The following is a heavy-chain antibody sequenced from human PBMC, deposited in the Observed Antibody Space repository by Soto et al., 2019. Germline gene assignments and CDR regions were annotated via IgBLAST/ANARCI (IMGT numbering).Heavy chain of an antibody. Sequence: SLGLSCAASGFTFSSYGMHWVRQAPGKGLEWVAVIWYDGSNKYYADSVKGRFTISRDNSKNTLYLQMNSLRAEDTAVYYCARDFVYQNYYYYGMDVWGQGTTVTVSS. D-gene: IGHD2-2*01. V-gene: IGHV3-33*01. CDR2: IWYDGSNK. CDR3: ARDFVYQNYYYYGMDV. J-gene: IGHJ6*02. CDR1: GFTFSSYG.